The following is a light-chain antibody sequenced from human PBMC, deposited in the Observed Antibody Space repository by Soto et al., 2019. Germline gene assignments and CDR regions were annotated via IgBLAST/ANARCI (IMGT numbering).Light chain of an antibody. Sequence: EIVLTQSPATLSLSPGERATLSCRASQSVRSNLAWYQHKPGQAPRLLIYDVSNRATGIPGRFSGSGFGTDFTLTISNVEPEDFAVYYCQQRSNWPPVITFGQGTRLEIK. CDR3: QQRSNWPPVIT. J-gene: IGKJ5*01. CDR1: QSVRSN. V-gene: IGKV3-11*01. CDR2: DVS.